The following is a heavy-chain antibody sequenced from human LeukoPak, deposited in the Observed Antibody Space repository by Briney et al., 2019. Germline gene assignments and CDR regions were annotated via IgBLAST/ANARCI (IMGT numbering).Heavy chain of an antibody. CDR3: ARIGYSYGDAFDI. CDR1: GFTFSSYA. V-gene: IGHV3-64*01. CDR2: ISSNGGST. Sequence: GGSLRLSCAASGFTFSSYAMHWVRQAPGKGLEYVAAISSNGGSTYYANSVKGRFTISRDNSKNTLYLQMGSLRAEDMAVYYCARIGYSYGDAFDIWGQGTMVTVSS. D-gene: IGHD5-18*01. J-gene: IGHJ3*02.